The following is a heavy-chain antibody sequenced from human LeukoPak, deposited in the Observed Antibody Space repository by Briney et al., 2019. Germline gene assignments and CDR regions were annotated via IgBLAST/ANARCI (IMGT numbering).Heavy chain of an antibody. J-gene: IGHJ4*02. CDR3: ARVDYDFWSGYPYGGPFDY. CDR1: GASISSSSYY. CDR2: IHYTGST. Sequence: SETLSLTCTVSGASISSSSYYWGWIRQPPGKGLEWIGSIHYTGSTYYNPSLKSRLTISVDTSKNQFSLRLGSVTATDTAVYYCARVDYDFWSGYPYGGPFDYWGQGALVTVSS. D-gene: IGHD3-3*01. V-gene: IGHV4-39*01.